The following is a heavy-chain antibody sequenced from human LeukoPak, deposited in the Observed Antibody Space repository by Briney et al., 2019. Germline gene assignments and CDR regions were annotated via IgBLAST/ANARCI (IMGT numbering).Heavy chain of an antibody. Sequence: SRKLSGYVLSNYTIHWGSDAPGQRLGWRRRSNAGNGNTKYSQEFEGSVTITRDTSASTVSMELSSLRSEDMAMYYCAYVAETLFFENWGQGTLVTASS. J-gene: IGHJ4*02. D-gene: IGHD2-21*01. V-gene: IGHV1-3*02. CDR2: SNAGNGNT. CDR1: GYVLSNYT. CDR3: AYVAETLFFEN.